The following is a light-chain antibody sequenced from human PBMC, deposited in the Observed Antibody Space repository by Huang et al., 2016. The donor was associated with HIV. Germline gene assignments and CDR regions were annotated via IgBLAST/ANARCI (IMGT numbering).Light chain of an antibody. Sequence: AIHITQSPSSLSASTGDRVTLACRASQGIHTYLAWYQQRLGEAPNLLVYAASALQTGIPSRVSGSGSGTDFNLTISCLQSEDFATYYCQQYYNYPQTFGQGTKIEVK. V-gene: IGKV1-8*01. CDR1: QGIHTY. J-gene: IGKJ1*01. CDR2: AAS. CDR3: QQYYNYPQT.